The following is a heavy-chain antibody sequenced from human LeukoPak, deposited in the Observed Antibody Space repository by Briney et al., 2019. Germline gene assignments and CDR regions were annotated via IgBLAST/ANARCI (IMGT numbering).Heavy chain of an antibody. CDR1: GFSFSGHW. D-gene: IGHD6-6*01. CDR2: ISPTGSTT. J-gene: IGHJ4*02. CDR3: ARGPNSNWSGLDF. Sequence: GGSLRPSCTASGFSFSGHWMHWARQLPGKGLVWASRISPTGSTTSYADSVKGRFTVSRDNAKNTLYLQVNNLRAEDTAVYYCARGPNSNWSGLDFWGQGTLLTVSS. V-gene: IGHV3-74*01.